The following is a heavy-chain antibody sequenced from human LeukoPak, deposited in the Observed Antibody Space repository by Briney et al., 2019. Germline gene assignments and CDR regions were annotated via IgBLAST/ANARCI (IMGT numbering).Heavy chain of an antibody. Sequence: PGGSLRLSCAASGFTFSRYWMSWVRQAPGKGLEWVAHIKEDGSEKYYVDSVEGRFTISRDNAKNSLYLQMNSLRDEDTAVYYCARDVIAVASTSGFDYWGQGTRVTVSS. J-gene: IGHJ4*02. CDR3: ARDVIAVASTSGFDY. CDR1: GFTFSRYW. V-gene: IGHV3-7*01. D-gene: IGHD6-13*01. CDR2: IKEDGSEK.